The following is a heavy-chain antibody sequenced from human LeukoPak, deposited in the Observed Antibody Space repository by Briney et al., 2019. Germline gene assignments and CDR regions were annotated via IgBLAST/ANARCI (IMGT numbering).Heavy chain of an antibody. D-gene: IGHD5-18*01. CDR3: ARAPERWYSYGSYTYYYMDV. V-gene: IGHV4-59*01. Sequence: SETLSLTCSVSGGSISSYYWNWIRQPPGKGLEWIGSISYSGSTNYNPSLESRVTISVDTSKNQISLKQSSVTAADTAIYYCARAPERWYSYGSYTYYYMDVWGKGTTVTVSS. J-gene: IGHJ6*03. CDR2: ISYSGST. CDR1: GGSISSYY.